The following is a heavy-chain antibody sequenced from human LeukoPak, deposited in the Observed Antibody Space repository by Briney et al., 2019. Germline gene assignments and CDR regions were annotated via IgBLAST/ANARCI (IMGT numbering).Heavy chain of an antibody. D-gene: IGHD3-22*01. J-gene: IGHJ5*02. CDR2: IRNDGSNK. Sequence: GGSLRLSCAASGFTFGSYGMHWVRQAPGKGLEWVAFIRNDGSNKYYADSVKGRFTISRDNSKNTLYLQMNSLRAEDTAVYYCARVDYYDSSGYLPWGQGTLVTVSS. CDR1: GFTFGSYG. V-gene: IGHV3-30*02. CDR3: ARVDYYDSSGYLP.